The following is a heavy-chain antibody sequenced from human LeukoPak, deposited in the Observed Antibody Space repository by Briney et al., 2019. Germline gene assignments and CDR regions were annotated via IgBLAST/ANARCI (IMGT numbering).Heavy chain of an antibody. J-gene: IGHJ3*01. D-gene: IGHD1-26*01. Sequence: PSETLSLTCTVSGDSISSYFWSWIRQPPGKGLEWIAYVHYSESTNYNPSLKGRVTISLDTAWNQFSLMLSSVTAADTALYYCARDRRWEQLHAFDLWGPGAMATVSS. CDR2: VHYSEST. V-gene: IGHV4-59*01. CDR3: ARDRRWEQLHAFDL. CDR1: GDSISSYF.